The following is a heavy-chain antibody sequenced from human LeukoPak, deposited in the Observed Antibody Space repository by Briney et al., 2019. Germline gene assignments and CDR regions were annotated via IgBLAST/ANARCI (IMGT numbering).Heavy chain of an antibody. CDR2: MNPNSGHT. J-gene: IGHJ4*02. Sequence: ASVKVSCKASGYTFTSYDINWVRQATGQGLEWMGWMNPNSGHTGYAQKFQGRVTITRNTSISTAYMELSSLRSEDTAVYYCARSPITMVRGVIVPRYYFDYWGQGTLVTVSS. CDR3: ARSPITMVRGVIVPRYYFDY. CDR1: GYTFTSYD. V-gene: IGHV1-8*03. D-gene: IGHD3-10*01.